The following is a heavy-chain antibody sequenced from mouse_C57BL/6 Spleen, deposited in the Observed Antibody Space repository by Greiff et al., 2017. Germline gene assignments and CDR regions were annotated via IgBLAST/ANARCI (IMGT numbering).Heavy chain of an antibody. CDR1: GYTFTSYW. Sequence: VQLQQPGAELVKPGASVKLSCKASGYTFTSYWMHWVKQRPGQGLEWIGMIHPNSGSTNYNQKFKSKATLTVDKSSSTAYMQLSSLTSEDSAVXYCGRDYEGYAMDDWGQGTSVTVSS. CDR2: IHPNSGST. J-gene: IGHJ4*01. CDR3: GRDYEGYAMDD. D-gene: IGHD2-4*01. V-gene: IGHV1-64*01.